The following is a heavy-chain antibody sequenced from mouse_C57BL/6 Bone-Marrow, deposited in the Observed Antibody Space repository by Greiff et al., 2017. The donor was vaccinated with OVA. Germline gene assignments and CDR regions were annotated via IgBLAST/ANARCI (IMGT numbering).Heavy chain of an antibody. D-gene: IGHD1-1*01. Sequence: EVQGVESGAELVRPGASVKLSCTASGFYIKDYYMHWVKQRPEQGLEWIGRIDPEDGDTEYAPKFQGKATMTADTSSNTAYLQLSSLTSENTAVYYCTMDYGSSLFAYWGQGTLVTVSA. V-gene: IGHV14-1*01. CDR1: GFYIKDYY. CDR2: IDPEDGDT. J-gene: IGHJ3*01. CDR3: TMDYGSSLFAY.